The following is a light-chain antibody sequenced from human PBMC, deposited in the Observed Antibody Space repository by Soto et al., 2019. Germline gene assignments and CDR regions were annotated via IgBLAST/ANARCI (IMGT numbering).Light chain of an antibody. V-gene: IGLV2-14*01. Sequence: QSALTQPASVSGSPGQSITISCTGTGSDVGGYNYVSWYQQHPGKAPKVMIYDVSNRPSGVSNRFSGSKSGNTASLTISGLQDEDEADYYCSSYTSASTPLVFGGGTQLTVL. CDR1: GSDVGGYNY. CDR3: SSYTSASTPLV. J-gene: IGLJ2*01. CDR2: DVS.